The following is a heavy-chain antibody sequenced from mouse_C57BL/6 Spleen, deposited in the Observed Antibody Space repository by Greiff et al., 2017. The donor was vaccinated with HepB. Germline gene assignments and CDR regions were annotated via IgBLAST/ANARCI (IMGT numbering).Heavy chain of an antibody. Sequence: EVMLVESGGGLVQPGGSLKLSCAASGFTFSDYYMYWVRQTPEKRLEWVAYISNGGGSTYYPDTVKGRFTISRDNAKNTLYLQMSRLKSEDTAMYYCARHYYGSRGAMDYWGQGTSVTVSS. CDR3: ARHYYGSRGAMDY. CDR1: GFTFSDYY. CDR2: ISNGGGST. J-gene: IGHJ4*01. V-gene: IGHV5-12*01. D-gene: IGHD1-1*01.